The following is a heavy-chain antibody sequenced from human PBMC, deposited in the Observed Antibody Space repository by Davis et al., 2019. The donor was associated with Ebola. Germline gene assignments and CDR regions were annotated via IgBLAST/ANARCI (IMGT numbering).Heavy chain of an antibody. CDR2: ISWDGGST. J-gene: IGHJ4*02. CDR3: AKAFNHHYDFWSGPYPIDY. CDR1: GFTFDDYT. V-gene: IGHV3-43*01. Sequence: GESLKISCAASGFTFDDYTMHWVRQAPGKGLEWVSLISWDGGSTYYADSVKGRFTISRDNSKNSLYLQMNSLRTEDTALYYCAKAFNHHYDFWSGPYPIDYWGQGTLVTVSS. D-gene: IGHD3-3*01.